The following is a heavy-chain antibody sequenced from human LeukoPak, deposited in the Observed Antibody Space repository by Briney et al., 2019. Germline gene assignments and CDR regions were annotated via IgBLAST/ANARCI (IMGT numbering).Heavy chain of an antibody. D-gene: IGHD3-10*01. J-gene: IGHJ4*02. V-gene: IGHV1-18*04. CDR2: ISAYNGNT. Sequence: ASVKLSCKASGYTLTSYGISWVRQAPGQGLEWMGWISAYNGNTNYAQKLQGRVSMTTDTSTSTAYMELRSLRSDDTAVYYCAREKTGPMVRGVTLDYWGQGTLVTVSS. CDR3: AREKTGPMVRGVTLDY. CDR1: GYTLTSYG.